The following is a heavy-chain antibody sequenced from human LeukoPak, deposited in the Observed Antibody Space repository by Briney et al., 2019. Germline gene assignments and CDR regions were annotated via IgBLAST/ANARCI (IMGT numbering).Heavy chain of an antibody. Sequence: ASVKVSCKASGYTFTNYYIHWVRQAPGQGLEWMGWINPNSGGIKYAQKFQGRVTMTRDTSISTVYGELSRLTSDDTAVYYCARTGGYFDYWGQGTLVTVSS. CDR2: INPNSGGI. V-gene: IGHV1-2*02. CDR3: ARTGGYFDY. J-gene: IGHJ4*02. CDR1: GYTFTNYY. D-gene: IGHD7-27*01.